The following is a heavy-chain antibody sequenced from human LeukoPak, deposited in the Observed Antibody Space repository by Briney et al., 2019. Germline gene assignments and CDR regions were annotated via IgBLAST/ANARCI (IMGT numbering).Heavy chain of an antibody. V-gene: IGHV3-66*01. D-gene: IGHD5-24*01. CDR2: IYSGGST. CDR3: ARDLIEFGMATRPYYYYYGMDV. Sequence: PGGSLGLSCAASGFTVSSNYMSWVRQAPGKGLEWVSVIYSGGSTYYADSVKGRFTISRDNSKNTLYLQMNSLRAEDTAVYYCARDLIEFGMATRPYYYYYGMDVWGQGTTVTVSS. J-gene: IGHJ6*02. CDR1: GFTVSSNY.